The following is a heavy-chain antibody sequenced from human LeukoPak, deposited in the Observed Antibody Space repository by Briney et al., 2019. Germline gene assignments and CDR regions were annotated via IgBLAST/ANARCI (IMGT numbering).Heavy chain of an antibody. CDR2: IYHSGST. CDR1: GYSISSGYY. CDR3: ARSRERNRFGEHGY. Sequence: PSETLSLTCAVSGYSISSGYYWDWIRQPPGKGLEWIGSIYHSGSTYYNPSLKSRVTISVDTSKNQFSLNLSSVTAADTAVYYCARSRERNRFGEHGYWGQGTLVTVSS. V-gene: IGHV4-38-2*01. D-gene: IGHD3-10*01. J-gene: IGHJ4*02.